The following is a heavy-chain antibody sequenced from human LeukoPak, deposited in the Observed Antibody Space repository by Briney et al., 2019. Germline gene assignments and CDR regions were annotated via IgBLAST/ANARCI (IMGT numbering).Heavy chain of an antibody. J-gene: IGHJ5*02. V-gene: IGHV1-46*01. CDR3: ARDHLLFRQPPNWFDP. Sequence: GASVKVSCKASGYTFTSYYMHWVRQAPGQGLEWMGIINPSGGSTSYAQKFQGRVTMTRDMSTGTVYMELSRLRSDDTAVYYCARDHLLFRQPPNWFDPWGQGTLVTVSS. CDR1: GYTFTSYY. CDR2: INPSGGST. D-gene: IGHD1-14*01.